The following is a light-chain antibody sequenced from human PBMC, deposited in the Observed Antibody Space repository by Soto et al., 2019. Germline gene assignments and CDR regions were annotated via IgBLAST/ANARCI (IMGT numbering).Light chain of an antibody. CDR3: QQRSNWPLT. CDR2: DAS. V-gene: IGKV3-11*01. CDR1: RSVSSY. J-gene: IGKJ4*01. Sequence: EIVLTQSPATLSLSPGERATLSCRASRSVSSYLAWYQQKPGQAPRLLIYDASNRATGIPARFSGSGSGTDFTLTISSLEPEDFAVYYCQQRSNWPLTFGGGTKLDIK.